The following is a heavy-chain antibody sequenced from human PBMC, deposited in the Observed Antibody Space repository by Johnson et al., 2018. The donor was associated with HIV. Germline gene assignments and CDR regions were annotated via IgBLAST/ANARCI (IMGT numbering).Heavy chain of an antibody. Sequence: VQLVESGGGVVQPGRSLRLSCVASRFTVSSNYMSWVRQAPGKGLEWVSVIYSGGSTYYADSVKGRFTISRDNSKNTLYLQMNSLRAEDTAVYYCATGSPTVTTNAFDIWGQGTMVTVSS. V-gene: IGHV3-66*01. CDR3: ATGSPTVTTNAFDI. D-gene: IGHD4-17*01. CDR2: IYSGGST. CDR1: RFTVSSNY. J-gene: IGHJ3*02.